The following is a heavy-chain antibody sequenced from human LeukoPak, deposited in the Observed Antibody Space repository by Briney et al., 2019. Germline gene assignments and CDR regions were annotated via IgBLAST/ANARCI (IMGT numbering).Heavy chain of an antibody. V-gene: IGHV3-23*01. J-gene: IGHJ4*02. CDR2: ISGGGANT. Sequence: GGSLRLSCAASGFTFSSYAMSWVRQAPGTGLEWVSSISGGGANTYYAESVKGRFTISRANSKNTLYLQLNSLRAEDTAVYYCAKVLGSTGYYPKDWGQGTLVTVSS. CDR1: GFTFSSYA. CDR3: AKVLGSTGYYPKD. D-gene: IGHD3-22*01.